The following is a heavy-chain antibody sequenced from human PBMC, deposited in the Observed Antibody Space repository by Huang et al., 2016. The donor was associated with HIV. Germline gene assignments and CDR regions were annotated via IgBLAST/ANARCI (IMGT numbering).Heavy chain of an antibody. CDR3: AREMAARPGFDY. J-gene: IGHJ4*02. D-gene: IGHD6-19*01. CDR1: GGSVSSGSYY. Sequence: QVQLQESGPGLVKPSETLSLTCTVSGGSVSSGSYYWSWIRQPPGKGLEGIGYSYYSGSTNYNPSRKSRVTISVDTSKNQFSLKLNSVTAADTAVYYCAREMAARPGFDYWGQGTLVTVSS. V-gene: IGHV4-61*01. CDR2: SYYSGST.